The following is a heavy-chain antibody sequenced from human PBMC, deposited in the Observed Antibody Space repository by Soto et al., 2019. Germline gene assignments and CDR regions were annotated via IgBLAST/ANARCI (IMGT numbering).Heavy chain of an antibody. J-gene: IGHJ4*02. CDR2: IYYSGSN. Sequence: QVQLQESGPGLVKPSRTLSLTCTVSGGSISSGDYYWSWIRQPPGKGLEWIGYIYYSGSNYYNPSLKSRVTISGDTSKNQFSLKLSSVTAADTAVYYCARWLGYGPHFDYWGQGTLVTVSS. D-gene: IGHD5-12*01. CDR3: ARWLGYGPHFDY. CDR1: GGSISSGDYY. V-gene: IGHV4-30-4*01.